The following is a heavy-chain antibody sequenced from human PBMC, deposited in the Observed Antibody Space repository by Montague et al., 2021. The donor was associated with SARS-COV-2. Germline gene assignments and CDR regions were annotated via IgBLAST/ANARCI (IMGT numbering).Heavy chain of an antibody. V-gene: IGHV3-53*01. CDR3: RRSILEYKSGWSYVDS. CDR2: VKTNGIR. CDR1: GFGVSDDY. D-gene: IGHD6-19*01. Sequence: SMRLSCAASGFGVSDDYMSWVRQAPVKGLEWASFVKTNGIRKYAXSVKGRFTISRDNAKNTLLLQMDSLRVEDTAVYYCRRSILEYKSGWSYVDSWGQGTLVIVSS. J-gene: IGHJ5*01.